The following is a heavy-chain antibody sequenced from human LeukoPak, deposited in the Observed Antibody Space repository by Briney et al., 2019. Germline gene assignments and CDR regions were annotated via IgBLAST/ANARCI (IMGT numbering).Heavy chain of an antibody. Sequence: SETLSLICTVSGGSISSGDYYWSWIRQPPGKGLEWIGYIYYSGSTYYNPSLKSRVTISVDTSKNQFSLKLSSVTAADTAVYYCAREGIAARVPFDYWGQGTLVTVSS. V-gene: IGHV4-30-4*08. D-gene: IGHD6-6*01. CDR1: GGSISSGDYY. CDR2: IYYSGST. J-gene: IGHJ4*02. CDR3: AREGIAARVPFDY.